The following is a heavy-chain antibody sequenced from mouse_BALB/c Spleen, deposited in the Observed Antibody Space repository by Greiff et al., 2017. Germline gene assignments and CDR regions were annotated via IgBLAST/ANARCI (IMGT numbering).Heavy chain of an antibody. CDR1: GYAFTNYL. D-gene: IGHD2-14*01. CDR3: ARNYRYGEAYFDY. V-gene: IGHV1-54*01. CDR2: INPGSGGT. J-gene: IGHJ2*01. Sequence: QGQLKQSGAELVRPGTSVKVSCKASGYAFTNYLIEWVKQRPGQGLEWIGVINPGSGGTNYNEKFKGKATLTADKSSSTAYMQLSSLTSDDSAVYFCARNYRYGEAYFDYWGQGTTLTVSS.